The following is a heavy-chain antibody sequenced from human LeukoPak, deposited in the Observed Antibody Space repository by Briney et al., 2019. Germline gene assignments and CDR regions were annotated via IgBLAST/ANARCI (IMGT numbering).Heavy chain of an antibody. CDR2: MYYSGST. Sequence: SETLSLTCTVSGGSISSGDYYWSWIRQPPGKGLEWIAYMYYSGSTYYNPSLKSRVTMSANTSKNQLSLKLSSATAADTAVYYCARPYYYDSRIDPWGQGILVTVSS. V-gene: IGHV4-30-4*01. D-gene: IGHD3-22*01. CDR1: GGSISSGDYY. CDR3: ARPYYYDSRIDP. J-gene: IGHJ5*02.